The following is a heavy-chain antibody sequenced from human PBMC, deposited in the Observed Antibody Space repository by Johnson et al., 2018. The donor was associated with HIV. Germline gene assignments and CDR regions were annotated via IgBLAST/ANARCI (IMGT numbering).Heavy chain of an antibody. CDR1: GFTFSSYG. CDR2: IWFDGSNK. D-gene: IGHD2-21*01. CDR3: ARGGGCGGECYSAYDAFDV. V-gene: IGHV3-33*01. J-gene: IGHJ3*01. Sequence: QVQLVESGGGVVQPGRSLRLSCAASGFTFSSYGMHWVRQAPGKGLEWVAVIWFDGSNKHYADSVKGRFTISRDNSKNTLYLQMNSLRPEDTAVYYCARGGGCGGECYSAYDAFDVWGQGTMVTV.